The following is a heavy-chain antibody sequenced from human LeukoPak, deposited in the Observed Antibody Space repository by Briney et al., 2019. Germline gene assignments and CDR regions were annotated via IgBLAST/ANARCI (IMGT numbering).Heavy chain of an antibody. Sequence: PGGSLRLSCAASGFTFSSYAMSWVRQAPGKGLEWVSAISGSGGSTYYADSVKGRFTISRDNSKNTLYLQMNSLRAEDTAVYYCAKSPDYDFWSADPADYWGQGTLVTVSS. V-gene: IGHV3-23*01. CDR2: ISGSGGST. CDR3: AKSPDYDFWSADPADY. CDR1: GFTFSSYA. D-gene: IGHD3-3*01. J-gene: IGHJ4*02.